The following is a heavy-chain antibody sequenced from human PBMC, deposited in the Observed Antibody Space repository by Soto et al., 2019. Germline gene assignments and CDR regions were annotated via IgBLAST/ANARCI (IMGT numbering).Heavy chain of an antibody. J-gene: IGHJ4*02. CDR2: INPTGVST. CDR1: GYTFSSYY. D-gene: IGHD3-22*01. Sequence: ASVKVSCKSSGYTFSSYYIHWVRQALGQGLEWMGIINPTGVSTTYAQKFQGRVTMTRDTSTSTVYIDMSSLRSEDTAVYYCVRSDDDSNGFSLYQFDYWGQGTPVTVSS. V-gene: IGHV1-46*01. CDR3: VRSDDDSNGFSLYQFDY.